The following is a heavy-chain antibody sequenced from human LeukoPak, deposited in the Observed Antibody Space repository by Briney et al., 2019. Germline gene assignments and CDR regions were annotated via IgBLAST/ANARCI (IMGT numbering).Heavy chain of an antibody. CDR2: IYYSGST. Sequence: SETLSLTCTVSGGSISSGDYYWSWIRQPPGKGPEWIGYIYYSGSTYYNPSLKSRVTISVDTSKNQFSLKLSSVTAADTAVYYCARDLYSSGLNSFDYWGQGTLVTVSS. D-gene: IGHD6-19*01. CDR1: GGSISSGDYY. CDR3: ARDLYSSGLNSFDY. J-gene: IGHJ4*02. V-gene: IGHV4-30-4*08.